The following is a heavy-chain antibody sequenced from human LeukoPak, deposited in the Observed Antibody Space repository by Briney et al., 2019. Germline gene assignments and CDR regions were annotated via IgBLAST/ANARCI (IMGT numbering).Heavy chain of an antibody. CDR1: GGSFSGYY. J-gene: IGHJ4*02. D-gene: IGHD5-18*01. V-gene: IGHV3-7*03. CDR2: IKQDGSEK. Sequence: ETLSLTCAVYGGSFSGYYWSWVRQAPGKGLEWVANIKQDGSEKYYVGSVKGRFTISRDNAENSLYLQMNSLRAEDTAVYYCARKGYSYGGFDYWGQGTLVTVSS. CDR3: ARKGYSYGGFDY.